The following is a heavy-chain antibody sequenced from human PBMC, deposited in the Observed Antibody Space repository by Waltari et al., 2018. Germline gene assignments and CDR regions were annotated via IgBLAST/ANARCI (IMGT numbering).Heavy chain of an antibody. CDR3: AREDGDYGFDY. Sequence: EVQLVESGGGLIQPGGSLRLSCSASGFTVSSHYMSWVGQAAGKGGEGVEGIDSGGSKDDAEAVKGRFTICRDNCKNTLYLQMNSVRAEDTAVYYCAREDGDYGFDYWGQGTLVTVSS. D-gene: IGHD4-17*01. V-gene: IGHV3-53*01. CDR2: IDSGGSK. J-gene: IGHJ4*02. CDR1: GFTVSSHY.